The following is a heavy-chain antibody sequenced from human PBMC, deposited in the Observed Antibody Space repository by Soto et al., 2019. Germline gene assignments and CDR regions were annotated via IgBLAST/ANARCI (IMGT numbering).Heavy chain of an antibody. Sequence: ILSCAASGFTFSSYAMSWVRQAPGKGLEWVSAISGSGGSTYYADSVKGRFTISRDDSKNTLYLQMNSLRAEDTAVYYCASPGIAVAGPFGYWGQGTLVTVSS. CDR2: ISGSGGST. J-gene: IGHJ4*02. D-gene: IGHD6-19*01. CDR3: ASPGIAVAGPFGY. CDR1: GFTFSSYA. V-gene: IGHV3-23*01.